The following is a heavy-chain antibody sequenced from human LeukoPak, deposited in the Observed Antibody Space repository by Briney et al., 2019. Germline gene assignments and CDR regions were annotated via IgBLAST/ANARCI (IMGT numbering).Heavy chain of an antibody. J-gene: IGHJ2*01. V-gene: IGHV4-4*07. CDR1: GRSISSYS. CDR3: ARTVVTLDWYFDL. D-gene: IGHD4-23*01. Sequence: SETLSLTCSVSGRSISSYSWNLIRQPAGKGLEWIGRFYTSGTTNYNPSLKSRVTMSIDTSKNQVSLKMRSVTAADTAVNYCARTVVTLDWYFDLWGRGALVSVSS. CDR2: FYTSGTT.